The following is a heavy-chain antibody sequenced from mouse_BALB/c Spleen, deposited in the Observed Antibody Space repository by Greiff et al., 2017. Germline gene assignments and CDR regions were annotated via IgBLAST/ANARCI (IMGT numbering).Heavy chain of an antibody. CDR3: ASTGTGDYFDY. D-gene: IGHD4-1*01. Sequence: EVKLVESGAELVKPGASVKLSCTASGFNIKDTYMHWVKQRPEQGLEWIGRIDPANGNTKYDPKFQGKATITADTSSNTAYLQLSSLTSEDTAVYYCASTGTGDYFDYWGQGTTLTVSS. CDR1: GFNIKDTY. J-gene: IGHJ2*01. V-gene: IGHV14-3*02. CDR2: IDPANGNT.